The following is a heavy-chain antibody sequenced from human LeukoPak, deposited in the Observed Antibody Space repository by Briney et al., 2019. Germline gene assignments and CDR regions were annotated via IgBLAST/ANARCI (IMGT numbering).Heavy chain of an antibody. J-gene: IGHJ3*02. CDR2: ISAYNGNT. Sequence: GASVKVSCKASGYTFTSYGISWVRQAPGQGLEWMGWISAYNGNTNYAQKLQGRVTMTTDTSTSTAYMELRSLRSDDTAVYYCAREAMIVGAAAFDIWGQGTMVTVSS. CDR3: AREAMIVGAAAFDI. CDR1: GYTFTSYG. V-gene: IGHV1-18*01. D-gene: IGHD3-22*01.